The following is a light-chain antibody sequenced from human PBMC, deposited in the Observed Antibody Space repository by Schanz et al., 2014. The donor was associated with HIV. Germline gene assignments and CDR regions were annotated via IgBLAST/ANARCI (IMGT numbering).Light chain of an antibody. CDR1: SGSIASAY. Sequence: NFMLTQPHSVSESPGKTVIISCTRSSGSIASAYVQWYQQRPGSAPTTVIYEDNQRPSGVPDRFSGSIDSSSNSASLTISGLKTEDEADYYCQSYDSSNHVVFGGGTKVTVL. CDR3: QSYDSSNHVV. J-gene: IGLJ2*01. CDR2: EDN. V-gene: IGLV6-57*04.